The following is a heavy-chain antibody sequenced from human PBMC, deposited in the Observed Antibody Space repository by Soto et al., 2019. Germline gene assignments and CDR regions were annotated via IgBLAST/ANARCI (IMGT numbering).Heavy chain of an antibody. Sequence: ASVKVSCKTSGYTFTSHGISWVRWAPGRGLEWMGWISAYNGDTKYAQRVQDRVSMTTDTSTATAYIELRSLRFDDTAIYFCARTHWKTDYLEGVDFWGQGPPVNVS. CDR2: ISAYNGDT. CDR3: ARTHWKTDYLEGVDF. D-gene: IGHD1-1*01. CDR1: GYTFTSHG. J-gene: IGHJ4*02. V-gene: IGHV1-18*04.